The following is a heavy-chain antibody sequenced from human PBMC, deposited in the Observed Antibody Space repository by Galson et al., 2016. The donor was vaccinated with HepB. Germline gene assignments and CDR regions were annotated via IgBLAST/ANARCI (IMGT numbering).Heavy chain of an antibody. J-gene: IGHJ6*02. CDR2: IWYDGSNK. V-gene: IGHV3-33*01. D-gene: IGHD1-1*01. CDR1: GFNFINSG. CDR3: ARVSHTTTEGGTWCIDV. Sequence: SLRLSCAASGFNFINSGIHWVRQAPGKGLEWVAVIWYDGSNKYYADSVKGRFTISRDNSKNTVFLEMNSLRAEDTAVYYCARVSHTTTEGGTWCIDVWGQGTTVIVSS.